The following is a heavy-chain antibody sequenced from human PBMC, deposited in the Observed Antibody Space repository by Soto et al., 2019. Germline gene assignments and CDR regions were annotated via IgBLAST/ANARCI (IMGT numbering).Heavy chain of an antibody. CDR3: AKDRHYPRDYFHY. Sequence: FIRDPYGASEFTFSSFAIRWVSQETGKGLEWVSAVSANGQGIYYADSVRGRFTISRDNSKNTVFLHMDSLSAEDTAVYYCAKDRHYPRDYFHYWGQGTLVTVS. D-gene: IGHD3-10*01. CDR1: EFTFSSFA. J-gene: IGHJ4*02. CDR2: VSANGQGI. V-gene: IGHV3-23*01.